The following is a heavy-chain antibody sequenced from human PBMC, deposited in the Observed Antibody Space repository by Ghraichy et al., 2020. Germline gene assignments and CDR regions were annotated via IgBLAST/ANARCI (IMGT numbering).Heavy chain of an antibody. CDR3: ARLIRPNQFYFYYGMDV. CDR2: ISVYNGNT. J-gene: IGHJ6*02. CDR1: GYTFTSYT. D-gene: IGHD1-14*01. V-gene: IGHV1-18*04. Sequence: ASVKVSCKGSGYTFTSYTISWVRQAPGQGLEWMGWISVYNGNTNYAQNLQGRVTMTTDISTSTAYMELRSLRSDDTAVYFCARLIRPNQFYFYYGMDVWGQGTTVTVSS.